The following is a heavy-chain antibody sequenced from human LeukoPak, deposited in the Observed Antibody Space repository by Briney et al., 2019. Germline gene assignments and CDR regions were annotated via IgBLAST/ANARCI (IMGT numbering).Heavy chain of an antibody. V-gene: IGHV4-59*01. J-gene: IGHJ6*03. CDR1: GVSISSYY. Sequence: PSETLSLTCTVSGVSISSYYWSWSRQPPGKGREWSGGIYYSGSTNYNPSLKRRVTISVDTSKHQFSLKVSSVTAADTAVYYCGRGIAAAGPPGGGYYYYYYMDVWGKGTTVTVSS. CDR3: GRGIAAAGPPGGGYYYYYYMDV. D-gene: IGHD6-13*01. CDR2: IYYSGST.